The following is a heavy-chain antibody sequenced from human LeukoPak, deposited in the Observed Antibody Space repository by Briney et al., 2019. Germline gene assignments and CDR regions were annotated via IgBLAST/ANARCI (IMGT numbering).Heavy chain of an antibody. Sequence: GGSLRLSCAASGFTFSSYGMHWVRQAPGKGLEWVAVIWYDGSNKYYADSVKGRFTISRDNSKNTLYLQMNSLRAEDTAVYYCTRGGLPAGFDLWGRGTLVTVSS. V-gene: IGHV3-33*01. CDR2: IWYDGSNK. D-gene: IGHD3-10*01. CDR1: GFTFSSYG. J-gene: IGHJ2*01. CDR3: TRGGLPAGFDL.